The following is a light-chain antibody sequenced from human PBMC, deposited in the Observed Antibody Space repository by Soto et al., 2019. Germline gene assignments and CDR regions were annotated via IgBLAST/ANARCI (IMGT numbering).Light chain of an antibody. CDR3: QQYGSSPWT. CDR2: GAS. J-gene: IGKJ1*01. CDR1: QSVSSSY. Sequence: ESVLTQSPGTLSLSPGERATLSCRASQSVSSSYLAWYQQEPGLAPRLLIYGASSRATGIPDRFSGSGSGTDFTLTISRLEPEDFVVYYCQQYGSSPWTFGKGTKVEIK. V-gene: IGKV3-20*01.